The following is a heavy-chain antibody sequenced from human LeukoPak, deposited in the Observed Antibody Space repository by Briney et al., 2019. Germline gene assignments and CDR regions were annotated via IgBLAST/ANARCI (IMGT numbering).Heavy chain of an antibody. CDR2: IIPIFGTA. V-gene: IGHV1-69*06. Sequence: ASVKVSCKASGGTFSNYAINWVRQAPGQGLEWMGGIIPIFGTANYAQKFQGRVTITADKSTSTAYMELNSLKSEDTAVYYCARGWDYDSGGRPTAYVYWGQGTLVTVSS. D-gene: IGHD3-22*01. J-gene: IGHJ4*02. CDR3: ARGWDYDSGGRPTAYVY. CDR1: GGTFSNYA.